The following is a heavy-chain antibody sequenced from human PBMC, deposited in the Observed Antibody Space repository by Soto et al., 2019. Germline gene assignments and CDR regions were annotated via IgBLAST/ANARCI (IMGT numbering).Heavy chain of an antibody. CDR1: GFSFSSYG. Sequence: EVQLLESGGDLVQPGGSLRLSCAASGFSFSSYGMSWVRQAPGKGLEWVSSISGGGGTTYYADSVKGRFTISRDNSKNTLYLQMNSLKVEETAVYYCAKRSPVSTYYFDDWGQVTLVTVSS. CDR3: AKRSPVSTYYFDD. V-gene: IGHV3-23*01. J-gene: IGHJ4*02. CDR2: ISGGGGTT.